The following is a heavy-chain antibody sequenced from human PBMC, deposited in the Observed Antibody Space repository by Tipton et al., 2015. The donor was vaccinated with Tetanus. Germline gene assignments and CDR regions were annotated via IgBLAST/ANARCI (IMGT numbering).Heavy chain of an antibody. Sequence: SLRLSCAASGFTFTSYAMHWVRQAPGKGLEWVAVITFVGGTKYYADSVKGRFTLSRDNSQNTLYLQMNSLKVEDTAVYYCATEGGGATVGFIDSWGRGALIIVAS. CDR2: ITFVGGTK. J-gene: IGHJ4*02. CDR1: GFTFTSYA. V-gene: IGHV3-30-3*01. D-gene: IGHD3-16*01. CDR3: ATEGGGATVGFIDS.